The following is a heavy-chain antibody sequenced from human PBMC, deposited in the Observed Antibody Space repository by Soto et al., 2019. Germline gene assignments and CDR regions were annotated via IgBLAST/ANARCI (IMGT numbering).Heavy chain of an antibody. CDR3: ARDKYYDSSGHGAFDI. J-gene: IGHJ3*02. D-gene: IGHD3-22*01. CDR2: INHSGST. CDR1: GGSFSGYY. V-gene: IGHV4-34*01. Sequence: SETLSLTCAVYGGSFSGYYWSWIRQPPGKGLEWIGEINHSGSTNYNPSLKSRVTIPVDTSKNQFSLKLSSVTAADTAVYYCARDKYYDSSGHGAFDIWGQGTMVTVSS.